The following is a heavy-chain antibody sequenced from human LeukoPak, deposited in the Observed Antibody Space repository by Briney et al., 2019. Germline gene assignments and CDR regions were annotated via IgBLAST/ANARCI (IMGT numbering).Heavy chain of an antibody. J-gene: IGHJ4*02. CDR1: GGSFNGYY. V-gene: IGHV4-34*01. CDR3: ARGRGSSSIGY. CDR2: INHSGST. D-gene: IGHD1-26*01. Sequence: KPSETLSLTCAVYGGSFNGYYWSWIPQPPGKGLGLIGEINHSGSTNYNPSLKSRVTISVDTSKNQFSLKLSSVTAADTAVYYCARGRGSSSIGYWGQGTLVTVSS.